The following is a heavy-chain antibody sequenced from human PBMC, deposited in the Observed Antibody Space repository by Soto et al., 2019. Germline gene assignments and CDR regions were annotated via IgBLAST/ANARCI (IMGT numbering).Heavy chain of an antibody. Sequence: SVKVSCKASGGTFSSYTISWVRQAPGQGLEWMGRIIPILGIANYAQKFQGRVTITADKSTSTAYMELSSLRSEDTAVYYCARDVDTAMVQAPFDPWGQGTLVTV. CDR3: ARDVDTAMVQAPFDP. D-gene: IGHD5-18*01. V-gene: IGHV1-69*04. CDR1: GGTFSSYT. J-gene: IGHJ5*02. CDR2: IIPILGIA.